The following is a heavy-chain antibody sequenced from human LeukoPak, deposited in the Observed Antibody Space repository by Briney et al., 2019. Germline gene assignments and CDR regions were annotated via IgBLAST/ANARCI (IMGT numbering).Heavy chain of an antibody. Sequence: SETLSLTCAVSGGSISSSNWWSWVRQPPGKGLEWIGEIYHSGSTNYNPSLKSRVTISVDKSKNQFSLKLSSVTAADTAVYYCARGRYYGSGSYNRFDYWGQGTLVTVSS. D-gene: IGHD3-10*01. J-gene: IGHJ4*02. CDR2: IYHSGST. V-gene: IGHV4-4*02. CDR3: ARGRYYGSGSYNRFDY. CDR1: GGSISSSNW.